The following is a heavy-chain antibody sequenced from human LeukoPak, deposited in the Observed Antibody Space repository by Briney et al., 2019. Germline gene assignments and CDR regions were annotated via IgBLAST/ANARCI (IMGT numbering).Heavy chain of an antibody. Sequence: GRSLRLSCAASGFTFSSYGMHWVRQAPGKGLEWVAVISYDGSNKYYADSVKGRFTISRDNSKNTLYLQMNNLRAEDTAVYYCAKDGLAGSEYYFDYWGQGTLVTVSS. CDR3: AKDGLAGSEYYFDY. J-gene: IGHJ4*02. D-gene: IGHD6-6*01. V-gene: IGHV3-30*18. CDR1: GFTFSSYG. CDR2: ISYDGSNK.